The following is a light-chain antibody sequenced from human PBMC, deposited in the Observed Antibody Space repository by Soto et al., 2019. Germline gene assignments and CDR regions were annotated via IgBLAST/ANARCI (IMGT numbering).Light chain of an antibody. J-gene: IGKJ1*01. Sequence: EIVLTQSPCTLSLTTGERATLSCRASQSVSSSNLAWYQQKPGQAPSLPIYGAFTRATGIPARFSGTGSGTEFTLTISSLQSEDFALYYCQQYNDWPLTFGQGTKVDIK. CDR3: QQYNDWPLT. CDR2: GAF. CDR1: QSVSSSN. V-gene: IGKV3-15*01.